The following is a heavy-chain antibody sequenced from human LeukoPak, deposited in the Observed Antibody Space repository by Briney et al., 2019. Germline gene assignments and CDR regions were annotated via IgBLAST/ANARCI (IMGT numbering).Heavy chain of an antibody. Sequence: TSETLSLTCAVYGESFSGYYWSWIRQPPGKGLEWIGEINHSGSTNYNPSLKSRVTISVDTSKNQFSLKLSSVTAADTAVYYCAKDYWVYYDSSGYPGYFDYWGQGTLATVSS. D-gene: IGHD3-22*01. V-gene: IGHV4-34*01. CDR3: AKDYWVYYDSSGYPGYFDY. CDR2: INHSGST. J-gene: IGHJ4*02. CDR1: GESFSGYY.